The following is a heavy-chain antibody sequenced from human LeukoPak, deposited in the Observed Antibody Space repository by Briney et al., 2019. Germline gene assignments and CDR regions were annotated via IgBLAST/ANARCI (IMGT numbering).Heavy chain of an antibody. D-gene: IGHD2-8*01. CDR1: GGSIGSYY. Sequence: SETLSLTCTVSGGSIGSYYWSWIRQPPGKGLEWIGYVYYTGSTSYNPSLKSRVPISVDTSKTQLSLKLSSMTAADTAVYYCAREGHCTTSGCYGPNWFDPWGQGTLVTVSS. CDR2: VYYTGST. CDR3: AREGHCTTSGCYGPNWFDP. V-gene: IGHV4-59*01. J-gene: IGHJ5*02.